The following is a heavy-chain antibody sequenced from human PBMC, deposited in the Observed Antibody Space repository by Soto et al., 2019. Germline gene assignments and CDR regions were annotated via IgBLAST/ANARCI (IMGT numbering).Heavy chain of an antibody. CDR2: ISSSGSFK. Sequence: EVQLVESGGGLVKPGGSLRLFCAASGFSFSSDSMGWVRQAPGKGLEWVSSISSSGSFKNYADSVKGRFTISRDNAKNSLYLLLSGLKEEDTAVYYCARDPPTGTTLEWADSWGQGTLVTVSS. J-gene: IGHJ4*02. CDR1: GFSFSSDS. V-gene: IGHV3-21*01. D-gene: IGHD1-7*01. CDR3: ARDPPTGTTLEWADS.